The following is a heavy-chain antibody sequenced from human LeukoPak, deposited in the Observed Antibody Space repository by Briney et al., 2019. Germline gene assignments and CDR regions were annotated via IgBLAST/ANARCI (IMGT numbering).Heavy chain of an antibody. J-gene: IGHJ6*02. Sequence: PSETLSLTCTVSGDSITSDNYYWIWIRQPAGKGPEWIGRISTSGTINYNPSLRSRVTMSVDTSKNQFSLKLSSVTAADTAVYYCARIIRDYGMDVWGQGTTATVFS. CDR3: ARIIRDYGMDV. D-gene: IGHD3-3*02. CDR1: GDSITSDNYY. CDR2: ISTSGTI. V-gene: IGHV4-61*02.